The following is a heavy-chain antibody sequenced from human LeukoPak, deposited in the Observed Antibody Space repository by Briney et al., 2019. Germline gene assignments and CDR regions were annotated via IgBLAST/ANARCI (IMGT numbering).Heavy chain of an antibody. D-gene: IGHD3-10*01. CDR2: INPSGGST. CDR3: ARAKKGSGEVYYYYYMDV. V-gene: IGHV1-46*01. J-gene: IGHJ6*03. CDR1: GYTFTSYY. Sequence: GASVKVSCKASGYTFTSYYMHWVRQAPGQGLEWMGIINPSGGSTSYAQKFQGRVTMTRDMSTSTVYMELSSLRSEDTAVYYCARAKKGSGEVYYYYYMDVWGKGTTVTVSS.